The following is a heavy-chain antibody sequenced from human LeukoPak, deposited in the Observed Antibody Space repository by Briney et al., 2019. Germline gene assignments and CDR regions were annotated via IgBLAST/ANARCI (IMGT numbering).Heavy chain of an antibody. V-gene: IGHV3-23*01. Sequence: QPGRSLRLSCAASGFTFSSYGMVWVRQAPGKGLEWVSGITGSRGRTYYADSVKGRFTISRDNSKNILYLQMNSLKTEDTAVYYCTSITAAAPFDYWGQGTLVTVSS. CDR1: GFTFSSYG. CDR3: TSITAAAPFDY. CDR2: ITGSRGRT. D-gene: IGHD6-13*01. J-gene: IGHJ4*02.